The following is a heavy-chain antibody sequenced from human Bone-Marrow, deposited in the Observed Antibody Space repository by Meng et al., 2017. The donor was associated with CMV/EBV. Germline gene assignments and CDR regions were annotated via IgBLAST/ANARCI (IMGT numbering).Heavy chain of an antibody. CDR1: GFTFSSYA. CDR2: ISGSDGST. J-gene: IGHJ4*02. V-gene: IGHV3-23*01. Sequence: LSLTRAASGFTFSSYAMSWVRQAPGKGLEWVSAISGSDGSTYYADSVKGRFTISRDNSKNTLYLQMNSLRAEDTAVYYCAKDKGVPKNQLLYMEGFDYWGQGTLVNVAS. CDR3: AKDKGVPKNQLLYMEGFDY. D-gene: IGHD2-2*02.